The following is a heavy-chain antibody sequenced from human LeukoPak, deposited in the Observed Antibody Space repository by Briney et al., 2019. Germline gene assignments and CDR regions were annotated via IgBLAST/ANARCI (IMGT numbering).Heavy chain of an antibody. D-gene: IGHD1-26*01. CDR2: VDPEDGET. J-gene: IGHJ4*02. V-gene: IGHV1-69-2*01. Sequence: GASVKVSCKASGYTFTDYYMHWVQQAPGKGLEWMGRVDPEDGETIYAEKFQGRVTVTADTSTDTAYMELSSLRSEDTAVYYCATGRGSLDYWGQGTLVTVSS. CDR3: ATGRGSLDY. CDR1: GYTFTDYY.